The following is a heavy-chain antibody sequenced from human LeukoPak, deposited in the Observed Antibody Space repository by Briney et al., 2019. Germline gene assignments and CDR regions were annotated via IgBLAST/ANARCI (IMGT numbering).Heavy chain of an antibody. Sequence: SETLSLTCIVSGAPISTYHWSWIRQSAEKGLEWIGRAHSDGTTNYNPSIKSRVTMSIDTSKNQLSLKLTSVTAADAAVYYCARDGLYTYGYSYFDYWGQGTLVTVSS. CDR3: ARDGLYTYGYSYFDY. V-gene: IGHV4-4*07. CDR2: AHSDGTT. CDR1: GAPISTYH. J-gene: IGHJ4*02. D-gene: IGHD5-18*01.